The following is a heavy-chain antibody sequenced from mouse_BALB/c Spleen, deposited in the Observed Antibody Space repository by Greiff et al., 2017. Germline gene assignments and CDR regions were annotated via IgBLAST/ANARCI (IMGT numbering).Heavy chain of an antibody. CDR3: ARSWLGRSFAY. Sequence: VQRVESGAELAKPGASVKMSCKASGYTFTSYWMHWVKQRPGQGLEWIGYINPSTGYTEYNQKFKDKATLTADKSSSTAYMQLSSLTSEDSAVYYCARSWLGRSFAYWGQGTLVTVSA. CDR2: INPSTGYT. D-gene: IGHD4-1*01. CDR1: GYTFTSYW. V-gene: IGHV1-7*01. J-gene: IGHJ3*01.